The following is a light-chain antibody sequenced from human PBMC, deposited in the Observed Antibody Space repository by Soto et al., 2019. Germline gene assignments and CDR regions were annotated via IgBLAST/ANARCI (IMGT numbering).Light chain of an antibody. V-gene: IGKV3-20*01. CDR2: GAS. Sequence: ETVMSLSPATLSVSTGERATLSCRASQSVSSALAWYQQKPGLPPRLLIYGASSRATGIPDRFSGSGSGTDFTLTISRLEPEDFAVYYCQQYGIPPITFGQGGLLEIK. CDR3: QQYGIPPIT. CDR1: QSVSSA. J-gene: IGKJ5*01.